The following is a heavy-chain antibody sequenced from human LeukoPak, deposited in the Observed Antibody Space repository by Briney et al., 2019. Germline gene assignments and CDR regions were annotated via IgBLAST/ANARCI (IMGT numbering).Heavy chain of an antibody. V-gene: IGHV1-2*02. CDR1: GYTFTGYY. CDR2: INPNSGAT. Sequence: GASVKVSCKASGYTFTGYYMHWVRQAPGQGLEWMGWINPNSGATNYAQKFQGRVTITADESTSTAYMELSSLRSEDTAVYYCASNSKLGGEGNTHRWSYYYYYMDVWGKGTTVTISS. D-gene: IGHD3-10*01. J-gene: IGHJ6*03. CDR3: ASNSKLGGEGNTHRWSYYYYYMDV.